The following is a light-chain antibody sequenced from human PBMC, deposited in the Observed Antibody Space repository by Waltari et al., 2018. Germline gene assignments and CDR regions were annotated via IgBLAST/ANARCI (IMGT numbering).Light chain of an antibody. CDR2: GAS. Sequence: IVLTQSPGTLSLSPGERVTLSCRASQSVSNNWLAWYQQPAGQAPRLLIYGASSRATGIPDRFSGSGSGTDFTLTISRLEPEDFAVYYCHQYGSSPRTFGQGTKVEVK. J-gene: IGKJ1*01. CDR1: QSVSNNW. CDR3: HQYGSSPRT. V-gene: IGKV3-20*01.